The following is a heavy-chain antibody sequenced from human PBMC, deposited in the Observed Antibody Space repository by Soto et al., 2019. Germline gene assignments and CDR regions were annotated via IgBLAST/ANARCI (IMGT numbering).Heavy chain of an antibody. V-gene: IGHV4-34*01. J-gene: IGHJ4*02. Sequence: SETLSLTCAVCGGSFSGYYWSWIRQPPGKGLEWIGEINHSGSTNYSPSLKSRVTISMDTSKNQFSLRLSSVTAADTAVYYCAVPAMTGEYYFNHWGQGALVTVSS. CDR1: GGSFSGYY. D-gene: IGHD3-10*01. CDR3: AVPAMTGEYYFNH. CDR2: INHSGST.